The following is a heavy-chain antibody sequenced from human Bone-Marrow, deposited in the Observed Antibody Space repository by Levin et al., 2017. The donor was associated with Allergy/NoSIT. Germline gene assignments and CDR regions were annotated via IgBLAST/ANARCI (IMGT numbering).Heavy chain of an antibody. Sequence: ASVKVSCKASGGTFSSYAISWVRQAPGQGLEWMGGIIPIFGTANYAQKFQGRVTITADESTSTAYMELSSLRSEDTAVYYCAYALWGSYRSGRLGDYWGQGTLVTVSS. J-gene: IGHJ4*02. V-gene: IGHV1-69*13. D-gene: IGHD3-16*02. CDR3: AYALWGSYRSGRLGDY. CDR1: GGTFSSYA. CDR2: IIPIFGTA.